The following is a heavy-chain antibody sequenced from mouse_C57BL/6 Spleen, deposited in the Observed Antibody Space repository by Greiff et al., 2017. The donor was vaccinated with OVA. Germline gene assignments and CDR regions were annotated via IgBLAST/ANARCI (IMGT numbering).Heavy chain of an antibody. CDR2: IYPRSGNT. Sequence: VKLMESGAELARPGASVKLSCKASGYTFTSYGISWVKQRTGQGLEWIGEIYPRSGNTYYNEKFKGKATLTADKSSSTAYMELRSLTSEDSAVYFCARSEDYGSSLWFAYWGQGTLVTVSA. J-gene: IGHJ3*01. CDR3: ARSEDYGSSLWFAY. V-gene: IGHV1-81*01. CDR1: GYTFTSYG. D-gene: IGHD1-1*01.